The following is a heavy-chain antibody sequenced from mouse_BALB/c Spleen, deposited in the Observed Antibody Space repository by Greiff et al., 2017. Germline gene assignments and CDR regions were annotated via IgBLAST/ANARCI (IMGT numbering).Heavy chain of an antibody. V-gene: IGHV5-6-5*01. CDR1: GFTFSSYA. CDR3: ARGDYYGSSYDWFAY. CDR2: ISSGGST. D-gene: IGHD1-1*01. J-gene: IGHJ3*01. Sequence: EVKLMESGGGLVKPGGSLKLSCAASGFTFSSYAMSWVRQTPEKRLEWVASISSGGSTYYPDSVKGRFTISRDNARNILYLQMSSLRSEDTAMYYCARGDYYGSSYDWFAYWGQGTLVTVSA.